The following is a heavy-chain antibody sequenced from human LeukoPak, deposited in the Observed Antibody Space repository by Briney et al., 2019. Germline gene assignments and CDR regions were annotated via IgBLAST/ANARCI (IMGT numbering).Heavy chain of an antibody. V-gene: IGHV4-34*01. D-gene: IGHD3-16*01. Sequence: TSETLSRTCAVYGGPLSGYYWSWIRQPPGEGLEWIGEINHSGSTNYNPSLKSRVTISVDTSKNQISLKLTSVTAADTAVYYCARWGAFEIWGQGTMVTVSS. J-gene: IGHJ3*02. CDR2: INHSGST. CDR1: GGPLSGYY. CDR3: ARWGAFEI.